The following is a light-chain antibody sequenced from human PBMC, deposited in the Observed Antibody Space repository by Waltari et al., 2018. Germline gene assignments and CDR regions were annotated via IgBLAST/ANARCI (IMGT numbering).Light chain of an antibody. J-gene: IGLJ1*01. CDR2: DVS. CDR1: SSDVGAYNW. Sequence: QSALTQPASVSGSPGQSIAISCTATSSDVGAYNWVSWYQQHPGKAPKLMIYDVSNRPAGVSDRFSGSKSGNTASLTISGLQAEDEADYYCSSYTTSSTYVFGTGTKVTVL. V-gene: IGLV2-14*03. CDR3: SSYTTSSTYV.